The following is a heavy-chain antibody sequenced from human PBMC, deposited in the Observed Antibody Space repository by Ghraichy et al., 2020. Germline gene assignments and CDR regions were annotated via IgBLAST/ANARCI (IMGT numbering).Heavy chain of an antibody. D-gene: IGHD3-10*01. CDR2: ISSISSYT. Sequence: GGSLRLSCAASGFTFSSYSMNWVRQAPGKGLEWVSSISSISSYTYYADSVKGRFTISRDNAKNSLYLQMNSLRAEDTAVYYCARDDGSGSYYEHYWGQGTLVTVSS. CDR1: GFTFSSYS. CDR3: ARDDGSGSYYEHY. J-gene: IGHJ4*02. V-gene: IGHV3-21*01.